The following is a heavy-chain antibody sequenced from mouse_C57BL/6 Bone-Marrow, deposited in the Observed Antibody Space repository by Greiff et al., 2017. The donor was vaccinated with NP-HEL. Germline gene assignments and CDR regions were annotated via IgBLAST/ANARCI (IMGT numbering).Heavy chain of an antibody. D-gene: IGHD2-1*01. Sequence: EVQLQQSGPELVKPGASVKISCKASGYTFTDYYMNWVKQSHGKSLEWIGDINPNNGGTSYNQKFKGKATLTVDKSSSTAYMELRSLTSEDSAVYYCARTESPIYYGNPYYFDYWGQGTTLTVSS. CDR1: GYTFTDYY. J-gene: IGHJ2*01. V-gene: IGHV1-26*01. CDR2: INPNNGGT. CDR3: ARTESPIYYGNPYYFDY.